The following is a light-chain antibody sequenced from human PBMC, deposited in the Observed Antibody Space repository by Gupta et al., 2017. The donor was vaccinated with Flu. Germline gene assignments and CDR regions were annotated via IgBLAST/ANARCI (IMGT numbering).Light chain of an antibody. CDR1: QDISKW. CDR3: QQYNSFPNS. Sequence: DIQMTQSPSTLSASVGDRVTITCRASQDISKWLAWYQQKPGKAPKLLIYQASNLENGVPSRFSGSGSDTEFTLTITSLQPDDFATYHCQQYNSFPNSVGQGTKLEIK. V-gene: IGKV1-5*03. CDR2: QAS. J-gene: IGKJ2*03.